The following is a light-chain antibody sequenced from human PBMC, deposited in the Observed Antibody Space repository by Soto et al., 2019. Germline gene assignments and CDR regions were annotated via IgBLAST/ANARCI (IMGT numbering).Light chain of an antibody. V-gene: IGLV7-43*01. CDR1: TGAVTSGNY. CDR3: LIYYGDPHLV. CDR2: TTN. J-gene: IGLJ3*02. Sequence: QAVVTQEPSLTVSPGGTVTLTCASSTGAVTSGNYPSWFQQKPGQPPRTLIYTTNNKHSWTPSRFSGSLLGGKAALTLSGVQPEDEAEYYCLIYYGDPHLVFGGGTKLTVL.